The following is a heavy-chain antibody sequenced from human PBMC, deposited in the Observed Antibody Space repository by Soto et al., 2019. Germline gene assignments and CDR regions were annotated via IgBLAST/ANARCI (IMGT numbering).Heavy chain of an antibody. CDR2: IFPGDSDT. J-gene: IGHJ6*02. CDR1: GYTFTTYW. Sequence: CKGSGYTFTTYWIGWVRQMPGKGLDWMGIIFPGDSDTRYNPSFQGQVTISVDKSISTAYLQWSSLKASDTAIYYCATLGEVPGVARFQNGLDVWGQGTTVTVSS. CDR3: ATLGEVPGVARFQNGLDV. D-gene: IGHD3-16*01. V-gene: IGHV5-51*01.